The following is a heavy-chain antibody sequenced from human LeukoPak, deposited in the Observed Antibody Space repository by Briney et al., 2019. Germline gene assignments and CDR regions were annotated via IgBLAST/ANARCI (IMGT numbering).Heavy chain of an antibody. CDR3: ARGPPYYDILTGDYYYYMDV. D-gene: IGHD3-9*01. Sequence: ASVKVSCKASGYTFTSYDINWVRQATGQGLEWMGWMNPNSGNTGYAQKFQGRVTITRNTSISTAYMELSSLRSEDTAVYYCARGPPYYDILTGDYYYYMDVWGKGTTVTVSS. CDR1: GYTFTSYD. J-gene: IGHJ6*03. V-gene: IGHV1-8*03. CDR2: MNPNSGNT.